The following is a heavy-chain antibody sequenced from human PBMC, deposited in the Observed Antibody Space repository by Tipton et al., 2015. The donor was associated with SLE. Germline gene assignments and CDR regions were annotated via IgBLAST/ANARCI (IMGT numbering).Heavy chain of an antibody. D-gene: IGHD3-16*02. Sequence: LRLSCSVYGDSLSGQYWSWIRQPPGKGLEWIGEVFRGGSTNYSPSLESRVTISVDTSKNQFSLKLSSVTAADTAVYYCAQAHLWGSYRYASDIWGQGTMVTVSS. CDR1: GDSLSGQY. CDR3: AQAHLWGSYRYASDI. J-gene: IGHJ3*02. V-gene: IGHV4-34*12. CDR2: VFRGGST.